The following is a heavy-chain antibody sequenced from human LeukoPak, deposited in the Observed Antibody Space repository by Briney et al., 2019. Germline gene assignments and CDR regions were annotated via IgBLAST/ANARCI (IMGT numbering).Heavy chain of an antibody. D-gene: IGHD6-13*01. V-gene: IGHV1-8*01. J-gene: IGHJ4*02. CDR2: MNPDNGDT. CDR1: GYTFTTYD. CDR3: ARGLGDYNTNWFPVSGY. Sequence: ASXRVSCKASGYTFTTYDMSWVRQAAGQGLEWMGWMNPDNGDTGYAKKFQGRVTMTRDTSISTACMELSSLRSEDTAIYYCARGLGDYNTNWFPVSGYWGQGTLVTVSS.